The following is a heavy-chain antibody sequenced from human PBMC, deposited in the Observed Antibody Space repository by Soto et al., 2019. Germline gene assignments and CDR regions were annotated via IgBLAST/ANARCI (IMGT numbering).Heavy chain of an antibody. Sequence: GGSLRLSCAASGFTFSSYSMNWVRQAPGKGLEWVSYISSSSSTIYYADSVKGRFTISRDNAKNSLYLQMNSLRAEDTAVYYCARAEPSWRFSRYYMDVWGKGTTVTVSS. V-gene: IGHV3-48*01. CDR1: GFTFSSYS. CDR3: ARAEPSWRFSRYYMDV. D-gene: IGHD3-3*01. J-gene: IGHJ6*03. CDR2: ISSSSSTI.